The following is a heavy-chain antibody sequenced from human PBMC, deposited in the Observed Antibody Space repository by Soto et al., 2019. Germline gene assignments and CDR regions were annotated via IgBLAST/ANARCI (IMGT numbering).Heavy chain of an antibody. V-gene: IGHV4-34*01. D-gene: IGHD3-22*01. CDR3: ARLQDYHDSSGW. J-gene: IGHJ4*02. CDR1: GGSFSGYY. CDR2: INHSGST. Sequence: SETLSLTCAVYGGSFSGYYWSWIRQPPGKGLEWIGEINHSGSTNYNPSLKSRVTISVDTSKNQFSLKLSSVTAADTAVYYCARLQDYHDSSGWWGQGTLVTVSS.